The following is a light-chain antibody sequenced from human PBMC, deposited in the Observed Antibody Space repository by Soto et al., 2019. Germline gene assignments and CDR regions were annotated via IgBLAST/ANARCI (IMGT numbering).Light chain of an antibody. CDR2: AAS. CDR3: QKDNSAPLT. V-gene: IGKV1-27*01. Sequence: DIQMTQSPSSLSASVGDRVTITCRASQGISSYLGWYQQKPGKAPKLLIYAASTLQSGVPSRFSGSGSGTDFTLTISSLQPEDVATYYCQKDNSAPLTFGGGTKVEIK. CDR1: QGISSY. J-gene: IGKJ4*01.